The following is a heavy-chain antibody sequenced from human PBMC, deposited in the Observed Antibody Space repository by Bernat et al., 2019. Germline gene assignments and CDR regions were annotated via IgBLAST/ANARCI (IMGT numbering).Heavy chain of an antibody. CDR1: GFSLSTSGMC. Sequence: QVTLRESGPALVKPTQTLTLTCTFSGFSLSTSGMCVSWIRQPPGKALEWLARIDWDDDKYYSTSLKTRLTIAKDTSKNQVVLTMTNMDPVDTATYYCARSSGGYPQCYFDYWGQGTLVTVSS. CDR2: IDWDDDK. D-gene: IGHD1-26*01. J-gene: IGHJ4*02. V-gene: IGHV2-70*15. CDR3: ARSSGGYPQCYFDY.